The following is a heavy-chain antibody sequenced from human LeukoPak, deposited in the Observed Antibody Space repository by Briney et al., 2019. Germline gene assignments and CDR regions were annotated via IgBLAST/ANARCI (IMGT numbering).Heavy chain of an antibody. CDR1: GFTFSSYG. J-gene: IGHJ4*02. D-gene: IGHD3-10*01. CDR3: AKDNYGSGSYYGFGY. V-gene: IGHV3-30*18. CDR2: ISYDGSNK. Sequence: GGSLRLSCAASGFTFSSYGMHWIRQAPGKGLEWVTVISYDGSNKYYADSVKGRFTISRDNSKNTLYLQMNSLRAEDTAVYYCAKDNYGSGSYYGFGYWGQGTLVTVSS.